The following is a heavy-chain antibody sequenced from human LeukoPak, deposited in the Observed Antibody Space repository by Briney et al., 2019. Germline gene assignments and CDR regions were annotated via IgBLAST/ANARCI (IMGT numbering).Heavy chain of an antibody. CDR2: IGASGADT. CDR1: GFTFGSYA. Sequence: GGSLRLSCEASGFTFGSYAMTWVRQAPGKGLDWGSVIGASGADTYYADSVKGRFTISRDNAKNTLYLHMSSLRAEDTAVYFCARRPRDSSGYYLGAFHAWGQGTTVTVSS. V-gene: IGHV3-23*01. D-gene: IGHD3-22*01. J-gene: IGHJ3*01. CDR3: ARRPRDSSGYYLGAFHA.